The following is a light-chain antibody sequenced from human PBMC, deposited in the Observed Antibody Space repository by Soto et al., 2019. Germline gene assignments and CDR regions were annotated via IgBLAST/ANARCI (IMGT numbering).Light chain of an antibody. J-gene: IGKJ1*01. V-gene: IGKV3-20*01. CDR3: QQCSVXPRT. Sequence: EIVLTQSPGTLSLSPGERATLSCRAIQSVTNNYLDWFQQKPGQAPRLLIYDASIRADGIPDRFSGSGSETDFTLTISRLEPEDSAVYYSQQCSVXPRTSGQRTKV. CDR1: QSVTNNY. CDR2: DAS.